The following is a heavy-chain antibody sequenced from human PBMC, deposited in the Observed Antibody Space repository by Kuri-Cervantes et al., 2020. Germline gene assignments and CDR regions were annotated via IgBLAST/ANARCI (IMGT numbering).Heavy chain of an antibody. D-gene: IGHD2/OR15-2a*01. CDR1: GYTFSDYY. Sequence: ASVKVSCKPSGYTFSDYYLHWVRQAPGQGLEWMGWINPNSDGTNFAQKFQDRVTLTRDTSISTAYLDLGGLRSDDTAVYYCARGRADYSTSSFLDYWGQGTLVTVSS. J-gene: IGHJ4*02. CDR2: INPNSDGT. CDR3: ARGRADYSTSSFLDY. V-gene: IGHV1-2*02.